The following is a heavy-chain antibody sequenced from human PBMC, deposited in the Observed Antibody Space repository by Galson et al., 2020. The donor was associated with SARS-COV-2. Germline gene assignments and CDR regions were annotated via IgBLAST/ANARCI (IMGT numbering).Heavy chain of an antibody. Sequence: ASVKVPCKASGYTFTSYYMHRVRQAPGQGLEWMGIINPSGGSTSYAQKFQGRVTMTRDTSTSTVYMELSSLRSEDTAVYYCARDLSSGSYPPPLSAFDIWGQGTMVTVSS. J-gene: IGHJ3*02. CDR1: GYTFTSYY. CDR2: INPSGGST. D-gene: IGHD1-26*01. V-gene: IGHV1-46*01. CDR3: ARDLSSGSYPPPLSAFDI.